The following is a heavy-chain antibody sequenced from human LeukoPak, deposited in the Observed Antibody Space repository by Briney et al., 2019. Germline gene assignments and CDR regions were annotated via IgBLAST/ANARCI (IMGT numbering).Heavy chain of an antibody. Sequence: GASVKVSCKASGYTFTTYGINWVRQAPGQGLQWMGWINPNTGGTNYAQKFQGRVTMTRDTSISTAYMELSRLRSDDTAVYYCASGDYGDPPLNYWGQGTLVTVSS. CDR1: GYTFTTYG. CDR3: ASGDYGDPPLNY. V-gene: IGHV1-2*02. CDR2: INPNTGGT. D-gene: IGHD4/OR15-4a*01. J-gene: IGHJ4*02.